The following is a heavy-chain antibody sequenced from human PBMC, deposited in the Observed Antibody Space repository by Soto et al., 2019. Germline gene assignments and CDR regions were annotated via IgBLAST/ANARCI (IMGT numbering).Heavy chain of an antibody. CDR2: IHSDGKIT. J-gene: IGHJ4*02. CDR1: GFTFGNYW. D-gene: IGHD1-26*01. CDR3: ARGRGSFYVAF. V-gene: IGHV3-74*01. Sequence: EVQLVESGAGLVQPGGSLRLSCATSGFTFGNYWMYWVREAPGKGLVWVSRIHSDGKITTYADSVKGRFTISRDIAKNTLYLQMNSLRAEDTAMYYCARGRGSFYVAFWGQGTLVTVSS.